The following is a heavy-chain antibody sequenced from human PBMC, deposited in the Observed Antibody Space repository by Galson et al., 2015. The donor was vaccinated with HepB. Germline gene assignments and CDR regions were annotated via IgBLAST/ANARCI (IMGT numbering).Heavy chain of an antibody. CDR2: ISYDGSNK. CDR3: ARSVGARLWYFDL. V-gene: IGHV3-30*19. J-gene: IGHJ2*01. D-gene: IGHD1-26*01. CDR1: GFTFSSYG. Sequence: SLRLSCAASGFTFSSYGMHWVRQAPGKGLEWVAVISYDGSNKYYADSVKGRFTISRDNSKNTLYLQMNSLRAEDTAVYYCARSVGARLWYFDLWGRGTLVTVSS.